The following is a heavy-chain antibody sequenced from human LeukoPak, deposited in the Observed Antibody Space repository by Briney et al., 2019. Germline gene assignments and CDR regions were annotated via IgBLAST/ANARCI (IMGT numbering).Heavy chain of an antibody. D-gene: IGHD5-18*01. Sequence: ASVKVSCKASGYTFTGYYMHWARQAPGQGLEWMGRINPNSGGTNYAQKFQGRVTMTRDTSISTAYMELSRLRSDDTAVYYCARDLKAMVLPNYWGQGTLVTVSS. CDR1: GYTFTGYY. CDR3: ARDLKAMVLPNY. V-gene: IGHV1-2*06. J-gene: IGHJ4*02. CDR2: INPNSGGT.